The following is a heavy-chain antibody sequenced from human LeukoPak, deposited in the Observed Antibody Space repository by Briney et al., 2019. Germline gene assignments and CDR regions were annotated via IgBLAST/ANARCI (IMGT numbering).Heavy chain of an antibody. CDR2: IIPIFGTA. Sequence: AASVKVSCKASGGTFSSYAISWVRQAPGQGLEWMGGIIPIFGTANYAQKFQGRVTITADESTSTAYMELSSLRSEDTAVYYCARLKYSYGYWFDPWGEGTLVTVSS. CDR1: GGTFSSYA. CDR3: ARLKYSYGYWFDP. V-gene: IGHV1-69*13. J-gene: IGHJ5*02. D-gene: IGHD5-18*01.